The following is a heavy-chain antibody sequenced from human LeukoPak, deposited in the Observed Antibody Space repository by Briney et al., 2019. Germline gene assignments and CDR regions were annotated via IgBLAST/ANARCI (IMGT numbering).Heavy chain of an antibody. D-gene: IGHD2-15*01. Sequence: GGSLRLSCTGSGFPFIDAWMTCVRQAPGQGPEWVGRIKSKGGGGTIDYASSVKGRFIISRDDSKEILYLQMNSLRTDDTAVYYCSKDLPHTRAWALNYWGRGALVTVSS. CDR3: SKDLPHTRAWALNY. CDR2: IKSKGGGGTI. J-gene: IGHJ4*02. V-gene: IGHV3-15*05. CDR1: GFPFIDAW.